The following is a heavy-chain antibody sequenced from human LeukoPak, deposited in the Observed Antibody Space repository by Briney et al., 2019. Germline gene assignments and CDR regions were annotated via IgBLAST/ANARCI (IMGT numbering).Heavy chain of an antibody. J-gene: IGHJ4*02. CDR1: GFTFSNYE. D-gene: IGHD2-2*01. CDR3: ARALVVVPSYFDC. CDR2: ISYDGFNK. V-gene: IGHV3-30-3*01. Sequence: GGSLRLSCAASGFTFSNYEFHWVRQAPGKGLEWVAVISYDGFNKFYADSVKGRFTISRDNSKNTLYLQMNSLTVEDTAVYYCARALVVVPSYFDCWGQGTLVTVSS.